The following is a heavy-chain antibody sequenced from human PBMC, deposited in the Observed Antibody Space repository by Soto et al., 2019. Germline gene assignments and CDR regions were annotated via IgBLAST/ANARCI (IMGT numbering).Heavy chain of an antibody. CDR2: IIPILGIA. D-gene: IGHD2-15*01. V-gene: IGHV1-69*04. CDR1: GGTFSSYT. Sequence: SVKVSCKASGGTFSSYTISWVRQAPGQGLEWMGRIIPILGIANYAQKFQGRVTITADKSTSTAYMELSSLRSEDTAVYYCARDGYCSGGSCYEGGLYAFDIWGQGTMVTV. J-gene: IGHJ3*02. CDR3: ARDGYCSGGSCYEGGLYAFDI.